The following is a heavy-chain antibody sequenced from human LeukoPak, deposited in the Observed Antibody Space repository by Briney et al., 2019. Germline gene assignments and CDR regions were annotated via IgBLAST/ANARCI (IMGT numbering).Heavy chain of an antibody. J-gene: IGHJ4*02. V-gene: IGHV3-30*03. CDR1: GFTFSSYG. CDR2: ISYDGSNK. D-gene: IGHD6-19*01. Sequence: PGRSLRLSCAASGFTFSSYGMHWVRQAPGKGLEWVAVISYDGSNKYYADSVKGRFTISRDNSKNTLYLQMNSLRAEDTAVYYCARSQHLSIAVAGPPDYWGQGTLVTVSS. CDR3: ARSQHLSIAVAGPPDY.